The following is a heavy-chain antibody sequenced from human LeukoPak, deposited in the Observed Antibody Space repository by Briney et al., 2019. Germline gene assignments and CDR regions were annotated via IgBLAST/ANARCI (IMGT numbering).Heavy chain of an antibody. V-gene: IGHV3-48*01. D-gene: IGHD5-24*01. CDR3: ARDLTDGWYYFEY. J-gene: IGHJ4*02. Sequence: GGSLRLSCAASGFTFSSYNMNWVRQAPGKGLEWVSFITSSSSTKHHADSVKGRFTVSRDNDKNLLYLQMNSLRAEDTAVCYCARDLTDGWYYFEYWGQGTLVTVSS. CDR2: ITSSSSTK. CDR1: GFTFSSYN.